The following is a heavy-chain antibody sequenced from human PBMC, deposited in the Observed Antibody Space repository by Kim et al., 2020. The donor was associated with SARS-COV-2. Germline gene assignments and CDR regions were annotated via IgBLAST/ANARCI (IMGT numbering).Heavy chain of an antibody. Sequence: GGSLRLSCAASGFTFSSYGMHWVRQAPGKGLEWVSVLWYDGSNKYYADSVKGRFTISRDNSKNTLYLQMNSLRAEDTAVYYCARAFGSGYVKPFDYWGQGTLVTVSS. V-gene: IGHV3-33*01. CDR1: GFTFSSYG. CDR3: ARAFGSGYVKPFDY. J-gene: IGHJ4*02. CDR2: LWYDGSNK. D-gene: IGHD5-12*01.